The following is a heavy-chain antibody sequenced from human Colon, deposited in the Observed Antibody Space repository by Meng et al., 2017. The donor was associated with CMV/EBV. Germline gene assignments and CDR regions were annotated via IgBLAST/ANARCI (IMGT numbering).Heavy chain of an antibody. CDR3: AKGGYTSYFDY. Sequence: GESLKISCAASGFTFSTYAMTWVRQAPGKGLEWVSTIRVSGGSTYYADSVKGRFTISRDNSKNTLYLQMNSLRAEDTAVYYCAKGGYTSYFDYWGQGTLVTVSS. CDR2: IRVSGGST. J-gene: IGHJ4*02. V-gene: IGHV3-23*01. D-gene: IGHD6-19*01. CDR1: GFTFSTYA.